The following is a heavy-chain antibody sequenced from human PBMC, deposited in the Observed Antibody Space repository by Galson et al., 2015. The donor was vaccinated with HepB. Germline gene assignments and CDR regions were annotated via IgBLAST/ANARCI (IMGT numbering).Heavy chain of an antibody. V-gene: IGHV3-33*01. D-gene: IGHD6-13*01. Sequence: SLRLSCAASGVTFSSFGMHWVRQAPGKGLEWVAVIWYDGSNQYYADSVKGRFTISRDNFRNTWYLQMSSLSAEDTALYYCAREARIAAPASLDYWGQGTLVTVSS. J-gene: IGHJ4*02. CDR1: GVTFSSFG. CDR3: AREARIAAPASLDY. CDR2: IWYDGSNQ.